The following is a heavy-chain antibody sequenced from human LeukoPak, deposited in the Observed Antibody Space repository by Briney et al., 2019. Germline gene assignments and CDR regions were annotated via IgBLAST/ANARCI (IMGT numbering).Heavy chain of an antibody. Sequence: GGSLRLSCAASGFTFSSYRMNWVRQAPGKGLEWVSSISSSSSYIYYADSVKGRFTISRDNAKNSLYLQMNSLRAEDTAVYYCARAGVAFPFDPWGQGTLVTVSS. CDR1: GFTFSSYR. V-gene: IGHV3-21*01. CDR2: ISSSSSYI. D-gene: IGHD2-8*01. CDR3: ARAGVAFPFDP. J-gene: IGHJ5*02.